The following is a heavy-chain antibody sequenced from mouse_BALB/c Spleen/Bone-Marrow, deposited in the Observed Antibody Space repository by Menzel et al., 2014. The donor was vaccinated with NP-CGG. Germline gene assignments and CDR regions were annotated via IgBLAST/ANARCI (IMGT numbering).Heavy chain of an antibody. V-gene: IGHV14-4*02. CDR1: GFNIKDYY. CDR3: SLYDYDEKSAY. Sequence: VQLKQSGAEFVRSGASVKLSCTASGFNIKDYYMHWVKQGPEQGLEWIGWIDPENGDTEYASKFQGKATMTADTSSNTAYLQLSSLTSEDTAVYYCSLYDYDEKSAYWGQGTLVTVSA. J-gene: IGHJ3*01. D-gene: IGHD2-4*01. CDR2: IDPENGDT.